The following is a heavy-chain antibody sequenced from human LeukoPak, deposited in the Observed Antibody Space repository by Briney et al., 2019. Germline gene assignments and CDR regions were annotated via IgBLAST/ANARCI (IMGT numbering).Heavy chain of an antibody. CDR2: IYYSGST. D-gene: IGHD6-6*01. CDR1: GGSISNYY. J-gene: IGHJ4*02. CDR3: ARADQFISARPITFDY. Sequence: QPSETLSLTCTVSGGSISNYYWCWIRQPPGKGLEWIGYIYYSGSTNSNPSLKSRVTISLDTSKNQFSLKLSSVTAADTTVYYCARADQFISARPITFDYWGQGSLVTVSS. V-gene: IGHV4-59*01.